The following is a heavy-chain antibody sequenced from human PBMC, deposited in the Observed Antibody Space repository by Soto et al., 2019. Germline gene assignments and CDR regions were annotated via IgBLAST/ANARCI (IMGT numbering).Heavy chain of an antibody. CDR1: GFSFSNYG. V-gene: IGHV3-30*18. Sequence: QVHLVESGGGVVQPGRSLRLSCEGSGFSFSNYGIHWVRQAPGKGLEWVAVISHDGNSHHLADSVRGRFTISRDNSKNTVFLHITSLRREESAVYRCAKAQERSAQYFAVVITAFDFWGQGTMVTVSS. CDR2: ISHDGNSH. J-gene: IGHJ3*01. D-gene: IGHD3-22*01. CDR3: AKAQERSAQYFAVVITAFDF.